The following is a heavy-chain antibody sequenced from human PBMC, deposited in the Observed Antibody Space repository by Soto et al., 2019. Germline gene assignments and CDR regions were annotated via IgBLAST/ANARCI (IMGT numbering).Heavy chain of an antibody. CDR2: ISDDGKTQ. V-gene: IGHV3-30*18. CDR3: VKGGYKTGWPPFDH. Sequence: QVKLVESGGDVVQSGRSLRLSCTASRFRFSAYGMHWVRQAPGKGLEWVALISDDGKTQFFTDYVEGRFTISRDNSRNTLYLQMNSLRPEDTAVYYCVKGGYKTGWPPFDHWGDGKRVTVSS. CDR1: RFRFSAYG. D-gene: IGHD6-19*01. J-gene: IGHJ4*01.